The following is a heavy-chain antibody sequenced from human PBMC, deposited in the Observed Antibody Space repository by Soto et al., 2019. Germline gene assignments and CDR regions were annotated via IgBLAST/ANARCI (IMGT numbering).Heavy chain of an antibody. Sequence: QVQLVESGGGVVQPGRSLRLSCAASVFTFSNYAMHWVRQAPGKGLEWVAVISYDGSNKYYADSVEGRFTISRDNPKNTLYLQTNSLRAEDTALYYCARDGRSYSTGVSGWGQGTLVTVSS. CDR1: VFTFSNYA. CDR2: ISYDGSNK. J-gene: IGHJ4*02. D-gene: IGHD2-8*02. V-gene: IGHV3-30-3*01. CDR3: ARDGRSYSTGVSG.